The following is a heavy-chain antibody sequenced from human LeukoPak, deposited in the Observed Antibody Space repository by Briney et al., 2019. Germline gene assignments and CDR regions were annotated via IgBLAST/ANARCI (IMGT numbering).Heavy chain of an antibody. CDR3: ARKQWDV. V-gene: IGHV3-9*01. D-gene: IGHD6-19*01. J-gene: IGHJ6*02. CDR2: ISWNSGSI. CDR1: GFTFDDYA. Sequence: PGGSLRLSCAASGFTFDDYAMHWVRQAPGKGLEWVSGISWNSGSIGYADSVKGRFTISRDNAKNSLYLQMNSLRAEDTAVYYCARKQWDVWGQGTTVTVSS.